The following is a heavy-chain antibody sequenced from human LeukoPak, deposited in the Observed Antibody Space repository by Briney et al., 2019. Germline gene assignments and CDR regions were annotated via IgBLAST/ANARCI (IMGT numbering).Heavy chain of an antibody. V-gene: IGHV4-4*07. J-gene: IGHJ2*01. Sequence: KPSETLSLTCTVSGGSISSYYWSWIRQPAGKGLEWIGRIYTSGSGNYSPSLKSRVTMSVDTSKNLFSPKLSSVTAADTAVYYCARDRGYSYGYWYFDLWGRGTLVTVSS. CDR2: IYTSGSG. CDR1: GGSISSYY. CDR3: ARDRGYSYGYWYFDL. D-gene: IGHD5-18*01.